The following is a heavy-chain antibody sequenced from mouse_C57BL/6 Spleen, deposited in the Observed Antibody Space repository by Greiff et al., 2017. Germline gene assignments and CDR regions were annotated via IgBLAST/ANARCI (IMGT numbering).Heavy chain of an antibody. Sequence: EVQLQQSGTVLARPGASVKMSCKTSGYTFTSYWMHWVKQRPGQGLEWIGAIYPGNSDTSYNQKFKGKAKLTAFTSASTAYMELSSLTNEDSAVYYCTRGPDGYYDYWGQGTTLTVSS. CDR3: TRGPDGYYDY. J-gene: IGHJ2*01. CDR2: IYPGNSDT. CDR1: GYTFTSYW. V-gene: IGHV1-5*01. D-gene: IGHD2-3*01.